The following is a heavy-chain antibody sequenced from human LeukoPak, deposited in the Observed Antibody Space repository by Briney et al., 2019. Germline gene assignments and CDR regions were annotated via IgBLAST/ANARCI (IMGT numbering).Heavy chain of an antibody. D-gene: IGHD2-15*01. J-gene: IGHJ4*02. V-gene: IGHV4-34*01. CDR3: ARGAQDHFDS. Sequence: PSETLSLTCAVYGGSFSGYYWSWIPQPPGKGLEWIGEINHSESTNYNTSLKSRVTISVNTSKNQFSLKLSSVTAADTAVYYCARGAQDHFDSWGQGTLVTVSS. CDR2: INHSEST. CDR1: GGSFSGYY.